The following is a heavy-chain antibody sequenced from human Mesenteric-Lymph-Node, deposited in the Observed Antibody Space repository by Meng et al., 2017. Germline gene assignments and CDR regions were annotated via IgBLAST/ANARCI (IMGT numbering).Heavy chain of an antibody. Sequence: QVQLQQWGAGLLKPSETLSLTCAVQGGSFSGYYWSWIRQSPGKGLELIGEINHSGSTNYNPSLKSRVTISVDTSKNQFSLKLSSVTAADTAVYYCARGGGNSWYIDYWGQGTLVTVSS. D-gene: IGHD6-13*01. CDR1: GGSFSGYY. J-gene: IGHJ4*02. CDR2: INHSGST. V-gene: IGHV4-34*01. CDR3: ARGGGNSWYIDY.